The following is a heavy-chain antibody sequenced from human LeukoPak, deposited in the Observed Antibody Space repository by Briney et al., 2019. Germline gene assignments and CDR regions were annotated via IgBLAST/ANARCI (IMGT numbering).Heavy chain of an antibody. J-gene: IGHJ4*02. Sequence: PGGSLRLSCAASGFTFSNFRMSWARQAPGKGLEWVANIRRDGGEAHYVESVRGRFIVSRDNAKNSVFLQMNSLRAEDTAVYYCARDFAAAVGWGQGTLVTVSS. V-gene: IGHV3-7*01. CDR1: GFTFSNFR. CDR2: IRRDGGEA. D-gene: IGHD6-13*01. CDR3: ARDFAAAVG.